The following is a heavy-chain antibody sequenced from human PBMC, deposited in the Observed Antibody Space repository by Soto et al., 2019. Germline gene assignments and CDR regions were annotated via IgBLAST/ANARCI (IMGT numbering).Heavy chain of an antibody. CDR2: ISTSSGYV. Sequence: PGGSLRVSCADSGFTFSNYGFNWVRRAPWRGLEWVSSISTSSGYVYYADSVTGRFTISRGNAKNSVYLEMTALRAEDTAVYYCTRDTFNMMRGVMRGTYYGMDVWGQGTTVTVSS. V-gene: IGHV3-21*01. CDR3: TRDTFNMMRGVMRGTYYGMDV. D-gene: IGHD3-10*01. CDR1: GFTFSNYG. J-gene: IGHJ6*02.